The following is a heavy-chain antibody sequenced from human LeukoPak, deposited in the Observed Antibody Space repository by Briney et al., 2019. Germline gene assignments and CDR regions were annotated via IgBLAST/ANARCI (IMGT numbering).Heavy chain of an antibody. Sequence: GGSLRLSSAASGFTFSSYEMNWVRQAPGKGLEWVSYISSSGSTIYYADSVKGRFTISRDNAKNSLYLQMNSLRAEDTAVYYCAREGSNWYDFDYWGQGTLVTVSS. J-gene: IGHJ4*02. CDR1: GFTFSSYE. D-gene: IGHD6-13*01. V-gene: IGHV3-48*03. CDR3: AREGSNWYDFDY. CDR2: ISSSGSTI.